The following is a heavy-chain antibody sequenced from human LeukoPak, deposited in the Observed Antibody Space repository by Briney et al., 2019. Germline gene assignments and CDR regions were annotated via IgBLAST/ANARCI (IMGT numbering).Heavy chain of an antibody. J-gene: IGHJ4*02. Sequence: GGSLRLSCAVSGFTFSSSAMSWVRQAPGKGLEWVSGISARGDNSYYADAVKGRFTISRDNSKNTLYLQMNSLRAEDTAVYYCARDHHDILTGLYYFDYWGQGTLVTVSS. CDR2: ISARGDNS. D-gene: IGHD3-9*01. V-gene: IGHV3-23*01. CDR3: ARDHHDILTGLYYFDY. CDR1: GFTFSSSA.